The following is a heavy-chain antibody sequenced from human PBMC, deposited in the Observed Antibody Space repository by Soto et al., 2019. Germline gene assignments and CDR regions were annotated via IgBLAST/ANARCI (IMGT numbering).Heavy chain of an antibody. CDR3: VEGWNDF. CDR2: IKSKKDGGAR. Sequence: EVQVVESGGDLVEPGGSLRLSCATSGFMFSSAWMSWVRQAPGKGLEWVARIKSKKDGGARDYAAPVNDRFSISRDDSKSTVYLQMNSLRVEDTALYYCVEGWNDFWGQGTLVTVSS. D-gene: IGHD1-1*01. V-gene: IGHV3-15*01. CDR1: GFMFSSAW. J-gene: IGHJ4*02.